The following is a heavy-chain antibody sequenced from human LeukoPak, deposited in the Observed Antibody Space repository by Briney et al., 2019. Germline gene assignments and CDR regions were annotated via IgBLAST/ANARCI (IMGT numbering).Heavy chain of an antibody. Sequence: PGRSLRLSCAAAGFTFDDYAMHWVRQAPGKGLEWVSGISWNSGSISYADSVKGRFTISRDNAKNSLYLQMNSLRAEDTALYYCAKDTFDWNYGFDYWGQGTLVTVSS. D-gene: IGHD1-7*01. V-gene: IGHV3-9*01. CDR2: ISWNSGSI. CDR1: GFTFDDYA. CDR3: AKDTFDWNYGFDY. J-gene: IGHJ4*02.